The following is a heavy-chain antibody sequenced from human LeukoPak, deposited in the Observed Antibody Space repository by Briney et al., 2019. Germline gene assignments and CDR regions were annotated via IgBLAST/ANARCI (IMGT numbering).Heavy chain of an antibody. Sequence: GGSLRLSCAASGFTISSYDMSWVRQAPGKGLEWVSSITDNGVSTYYADSVKGRFTISRDNSKNMLYLQMNSLRAEDTALYYCAKDPRVHWGQGTLVTVSS. V-gene: IGHV3-23*01. D-gene: IGHD3-10*01. CDR3: AKDPRVH. CDR1: GFTISSYD. J-gene: IGHJ4*02. CDR2: ITDNGVST.